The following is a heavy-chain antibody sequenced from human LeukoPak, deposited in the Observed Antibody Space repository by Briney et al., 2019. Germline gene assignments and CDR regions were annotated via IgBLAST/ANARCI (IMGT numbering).Heavy chain of an antibody. J-gene: IGHJ4*02. V-gene: IGHV3-23*01. CDR2: ISGSGGST. Sequence: GGSLRLSCAASRITFNSYAMSWVRQAPGKGLEWVSAISGSGGSTYYADSVKGRFTISRDNSKNTLCLQMNSLRAEDTAVYYCAKLGDYGYWGQGTLVTVSS. CDR1: RITFNSYA. CDR3: AKLGDYGY. D-gene: IGHD4-17*01.